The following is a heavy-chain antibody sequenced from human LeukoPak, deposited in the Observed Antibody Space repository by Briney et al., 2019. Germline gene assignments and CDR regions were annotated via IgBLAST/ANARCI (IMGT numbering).Heavy chain of an antibody. Sequence: PGRSLRLSCAASGFTFDDYAMHWVRQAPGKGLEWVSGISWNSGSIGYADSVKGRFTISRDNAKNSLYLQMNSLRAEDTALYYCAKDIFSGAFDIWGQGTMVTVSS. D-gene: IGHD6-25*01. CDR1: GFTFDDYA. CDR3: AKDIFSGAFDI. V-gene: IGHV3-9*01. CDR2: ISWNSGSI. J-gene: IGHJ3*02.